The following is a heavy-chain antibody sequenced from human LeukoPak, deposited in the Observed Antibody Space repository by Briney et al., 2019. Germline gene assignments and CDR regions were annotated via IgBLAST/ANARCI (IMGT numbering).Heavy chain of an antibody. V-gene: IGHV4-34*01. D-gene: IGHD2-2*01. CDR2: INHSGST. CDR1: GGSFSGYY. Sequence: SETLSLTCAVYGGSFSGYYWSWIRQPPGKGLEWIGEINHSGSTNYNPSLKSRVTISVDTSKNQFSLKLSSVTAADTAVYHCAGLGYCSSTSRPMSWFDPWGQGTLVTVSS. CDR3: AGLGYCSSTSRPMSWFDP. J-gene: IGHJ5*02.